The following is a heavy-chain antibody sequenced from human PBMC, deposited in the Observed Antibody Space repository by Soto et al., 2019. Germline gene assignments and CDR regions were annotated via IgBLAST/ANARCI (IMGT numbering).Heavy chain of an antibody. CDR1: GGSVSSGSYY. D-gene: IGHD3-10*01. J-gene: IGHJ4*02. CDR3: AKGAVYGSGSYYNPSAYLDY. CDR2: IYYTGGT. V-gene: IGHV4-61*01. Sequence: SETLSLTCSVSGGSVSSGSYYWSWIRQSPEKGLEWIGYIYYTGGTKYNPSLTSRVTISTDTSRNQFSLKLTSVTAADTAVYYCAKGAVYGSGSYYNPSAYLDYWGQGTLVTVSS.